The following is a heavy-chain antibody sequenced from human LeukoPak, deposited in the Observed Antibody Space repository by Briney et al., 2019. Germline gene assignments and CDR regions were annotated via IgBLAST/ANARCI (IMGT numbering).Heavy chain of an antibody. D-gene: IGHD6-6*01. V-gene: IGHV3-23*01. J-gene: IGHJ4*02. Sequence: PGGSLGLSCAASGFTFSSYAMSWVRQAPGKGLEWVSAISGSGGSTYYADSVKGRFTISRDNSKNTLYLQMNSLRAEDTAIYYCAKDRTAARPYYFDYWGQGTLVTVSS. CDR1: GFTFSSYA. CDR2: ISGSGGST. CDR3: AKDRTAARPYYFDY.